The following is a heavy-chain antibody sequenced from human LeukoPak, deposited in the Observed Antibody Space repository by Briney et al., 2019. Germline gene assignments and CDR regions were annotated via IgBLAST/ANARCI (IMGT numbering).Heavy chain of an antibody. Sequence: PSETLPLTCTVSGYSISSGYYWGWIRQPPGKGLEWIGSIYHTGNTYYNPSLKSRVTISVDTSKNQFSLRLSSVTAADTAVYYCARAFGGYNAYRAWDYWGQGTLVTVSS. D-gene: IGHD5-24*01. CDR3: ARAFGGYNAYRAWDY. J-gene: IGHJ4*02. CDR2: IYHTGNT. CDR1: GYSISSGYY. V-gene: IGHV4-38-2*02.